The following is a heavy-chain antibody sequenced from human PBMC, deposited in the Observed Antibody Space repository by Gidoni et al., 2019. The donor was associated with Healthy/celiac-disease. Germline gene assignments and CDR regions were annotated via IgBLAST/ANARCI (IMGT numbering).Heavy chain of an antibody. V-gene: IGHV4-31*03. CDR3: ATVTYGDYPNDAFDI. CDR2: IYYSGST. CDR1: GCSISRGGYY. Sequence: QVQLQESGPGLVKPSQTLSLTCTVPGCSISRGGYYWSWIRQHPGKGLEWIGYIYYSGSTYYNPSLKSRVTISVDTSKNQFSLKLSSVTAADTAVYYCATVTYGDYPNDAFDIWGQGTMVTVSS. J-gene: IGHJ3*02. D-gene: IGHD4-17*01.